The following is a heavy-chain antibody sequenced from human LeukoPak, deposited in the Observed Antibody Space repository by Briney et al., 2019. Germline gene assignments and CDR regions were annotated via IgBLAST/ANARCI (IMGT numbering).Heavy chain of an antibody. V-gene: IGHV3-21*01. CDR3: ARGSYGDYDY. Sequence: NXVRQAPXXXLECVSSMSPDRNYIHYADSVKGRFTISRDNAKNSLDMQMNSLRADDTAVYYCARGSYGDYDYWGQGTLVTVSS. CDR2: MSPDRNYI. J-gene: IGHJ4*02. D-gene: IGHD4-17*01.